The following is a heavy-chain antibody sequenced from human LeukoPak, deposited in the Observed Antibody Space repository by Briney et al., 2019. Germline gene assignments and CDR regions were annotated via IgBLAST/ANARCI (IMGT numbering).Heavy chain of an antibody. CDR2: IKKDGSER. J-gene: IGHJ4*02. CDR3: VTISSPLDY. CDR1: GFTLSGYW. Sequence: PGGSLRLSCAASGFTLSGYWMSWVRQAPGKGLEWVANIKKDGSERYYVDFVKGRFTISRDNAKNSVYLQMNSLRVEDTAMYYCVTISSPLDYWGQGTLVTVSS. V-gene: IGHV3-7*01. D-gene: IGHD2-15*01.